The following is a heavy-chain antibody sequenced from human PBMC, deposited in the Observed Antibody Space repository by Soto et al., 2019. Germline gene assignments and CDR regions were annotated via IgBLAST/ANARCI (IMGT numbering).Heavy chain of an antibody. CDR2: IYYSGST. D-gene: IGHD4-17*01. Sequence: PSETLSFTCAVYGGSFSGYYWSWIRQHPGKGLEWIGYIYYSGSTYYNPSLKSRVTISVDTSKNQFSLKLSSVTAADTAVYYCARVTVTNVFDYWGHGTLVTVSS. CDR1: GGSFSGYY. V-gene: IGHV4-31*11. CDR3: ARVTVTNVFDY. J-gene: IGHJ4*01.